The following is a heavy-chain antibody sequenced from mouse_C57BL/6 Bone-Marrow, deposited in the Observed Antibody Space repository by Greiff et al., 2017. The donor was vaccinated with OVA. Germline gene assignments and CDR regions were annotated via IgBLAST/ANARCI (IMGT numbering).Heavy chain of an antibody. V-gene: IGHV1-69*01. CDR1: GYTFTSYW. CDR2: IDPSDSYT. CDR3: ARGGLRGMDY. Sequence: QVQLQQPGAELVMPGASVKLSCKASGYTFTSYWMHWVKQRPGQGLEWIGEIDPSDSYTNYNQKFKGKSTLTVDKSSSTAYMQLSSLTSEDSAVYYCARGGLRGMDYWGQGTAVTVSS. J-gene: IGHJ4*01. D-gene: IGHD2-4*01.